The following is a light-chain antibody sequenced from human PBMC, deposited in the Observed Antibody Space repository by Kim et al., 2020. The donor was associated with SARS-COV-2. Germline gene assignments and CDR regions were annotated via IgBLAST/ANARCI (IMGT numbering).Light chain of an antibody. CDR3: QSYDSSLSAVV. CDR1: SYNSGAGYD. CDR2: GNS. J-gene: IGLJ2*01. Sequence: RVTISCTGSSYNSGAGYDVHWYQQLPGTAPKLLIYGNSNRPSGVPDRFSGSKSGTSASLAITGLQAEDEADYYCQSYDSSLSAVVFGGGTQLTVL. V-gene: IGLV1-40*01.